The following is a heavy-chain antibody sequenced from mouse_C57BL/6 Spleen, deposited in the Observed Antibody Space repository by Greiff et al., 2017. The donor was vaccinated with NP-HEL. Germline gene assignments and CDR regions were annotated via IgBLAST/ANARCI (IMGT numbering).Heavy chain of an antibody. V-gene: IGHV1-53*01. CDR2: INPSNGGT. CDR1: GYTFTSYW. D-gene: IGHD2-5*01. Sequence: QVQLQQSGTDLVKPGASVKLSCKASGYTFTSYWMHWVKQRPGQGLEWIGNINPSNGGTNYNEKFKSKATLTVDKSSSTAYMQLSSLTSEDSAVYYCAISPYSNYGWFAYWGQGTLVTVSA. J-gene: IGHJ3*01. CDR3: AISPYSNYGWFAY.